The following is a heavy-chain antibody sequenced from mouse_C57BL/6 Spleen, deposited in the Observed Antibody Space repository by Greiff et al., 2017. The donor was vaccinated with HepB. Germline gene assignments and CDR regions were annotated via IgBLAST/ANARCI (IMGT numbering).Heavy chain of an antibody. CDR3: ARNGYYYFDY. J-gene: IGHJ2*01. D-gene: IGHD2-2*01. Sequence: VHVKQSGPELVKPGASVKISCKASGYSFTGYYMNWVKQSPEKSLEWIGEINPSTGGTTYNQKFKAKATLTVDKSSSTAYMQLKSLTSEDSAVYYCARNGYYYFDYWGQGTTLTVSS. CDR2: INPSTGGT. V-gene: IGHV1-42*01. CDR1: GYSFTGYY.